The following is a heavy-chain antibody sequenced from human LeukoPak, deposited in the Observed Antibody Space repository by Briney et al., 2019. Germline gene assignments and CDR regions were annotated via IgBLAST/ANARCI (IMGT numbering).Heavy chain of an antibody. V-gene: IGHV3-7*04. J-gene: IGHJ5*02. CDR2: IKQDGSEK. CDR3: ARGARSNDHNIFDP. CDR1: GFTFSTFW. D-gene: IGHD2/OR15-2a*01. Sequence: GGSLRLPCAASGFTFSTFWMTWVRQAPGKGLEWVANIKQDGSEKYYVDSVKGRFTISRDNAKNSLYLQMNSLRAEDTALYYCARGARSNDHNIFDPWGQGTLVTVSS.